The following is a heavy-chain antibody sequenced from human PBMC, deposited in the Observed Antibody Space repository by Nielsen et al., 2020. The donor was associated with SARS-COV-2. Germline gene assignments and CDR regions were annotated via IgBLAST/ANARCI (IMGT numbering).Heavy chain of an antibody. Sequence: GGSLRLSCAASGFTFSTYNMNWVRQVPGKGLEWVSSISSSSGYIYYADSVKGRFTISRDNAKNSLYLRMNSLRAEDTALYYCARGRRDTAMACDYWGQGTLVTVSS. D-gene: IGHD5-18*01. J-gene: IGHJ4*02. CDR3: ARGRRDTAMACDY. CDR2: ISSSSGYI. V-gene: IGHV3-21*01. CDR1: GFTFSTYN.